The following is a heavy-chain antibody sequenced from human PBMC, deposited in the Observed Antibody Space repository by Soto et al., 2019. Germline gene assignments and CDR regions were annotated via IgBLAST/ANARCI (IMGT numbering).Heavy chain of an antibody. D-gene: IGHD2-15*01. CDR3: ARAGCDGGSCYTLVGLRYGMDV. J-gene: IGHJ6*02. CDR1: GFTFSSYA. CDR2: ISYDGNNK. V-gene: IGHV3-30-3*01. Sequence: QVQLVESGGGVVQPGRSLRLSCGASGFTFSSYALHWVRQAPGKGLEWVAVISYDGNNKYYADSVKGRFTISRDNSKNTLYLQMNSLRAEDTAVYYCARAGCDGGSCYTLVGLRYGMDVWGQGTTVTVSS.